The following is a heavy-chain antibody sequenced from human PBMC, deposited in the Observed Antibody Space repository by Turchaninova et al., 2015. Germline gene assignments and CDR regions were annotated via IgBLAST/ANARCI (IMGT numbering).Heavy chain of an antibody. CDR2: ISTRSTSI. CDR1: GFDFTPFG. CDR3: ARDFSGWSRDF. D-gene: IGHD6-19*01. Sequence: VHLVESGGGLVKPGGSVSLFCATSGFDFTPFGMTWARQAPGKGLEYVSAISTRSTSIYYANSVKDRFTISRDDARSSVYLQMDSLRVEDTAVYYCARDFSGWSRDFWGQGTLVTVSS. J-gene: IGHJ4*02. V-gene: IGHV3-21*01.